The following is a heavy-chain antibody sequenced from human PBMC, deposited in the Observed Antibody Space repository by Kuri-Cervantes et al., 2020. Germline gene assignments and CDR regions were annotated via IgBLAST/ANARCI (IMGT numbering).Heavy chain of an antibody. D-gene: IGHD1-1*01. J-gene: IGHJ4*02. V-gene: IGHV1-18*01. CDR1: GYAFNSHG. CDR2: ISIYNGHT. CDR3: ARDRWKAFDY. Sequence: ASVKVSCKASGYAFNSHGITWVRQAPGQGLEWMGWISIYNGHTNYAQKLQDRVTMTTDTSTSTAYMELTSLTSDDTAVYYCARDRWKAFDYWGQGTLVTVSS.